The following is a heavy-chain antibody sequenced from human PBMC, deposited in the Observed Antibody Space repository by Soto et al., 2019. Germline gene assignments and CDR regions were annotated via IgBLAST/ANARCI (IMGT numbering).Heavy chain of an antibody. J-gene: IGHJ4*02. CDR2: IYYSGST. V-gene: IGHV4-30-4*01. D-gene: IGHD3-10*01. CDR1: GGSIISGDYC. Sequence: SETLSLTCTFSGGSIISGDYCWSWIRQPPGKGREWIGYIYYSGSTYYNPSLKSRVTISVDTSKNQFSLKLSSVTAADTAVYYCARVGGFGATTIDYWGQGTLVTASS. CDR3: ARVGGFGATTIDY.